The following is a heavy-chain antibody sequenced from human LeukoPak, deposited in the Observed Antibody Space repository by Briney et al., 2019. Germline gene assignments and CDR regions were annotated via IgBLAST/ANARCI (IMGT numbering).Heavy chain of an antibody. D-gene: IGHD6-19*01. CDR2: VTGSGGST. CDR1: GFTFSNYA. CDR3: ARRLAVAGHGDY. J-gene: IGHJ4*02. V-gene: IGHV3-23*01. Sequence: GGSLRLSCAASGFTFSNYAMSWVRQAPGKGLEWVSTVTGSGGSTYYADSVKGRFTISRGNSKSTLHLQMNNLRAEDTAVYYCARRLAVAGHGDYWGQGTLVTVSS.